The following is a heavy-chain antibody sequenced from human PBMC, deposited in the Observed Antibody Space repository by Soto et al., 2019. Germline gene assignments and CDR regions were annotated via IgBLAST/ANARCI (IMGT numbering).Heavy chain of an antibody. CDR1: GGSIRSYY. Sequence: PSETLSLNCPVSGGSIRSYYRTWIRQPPGKGLEWLGYIFYSGSTFYNPSLKSRVTISIHTSKSQFSLQLTSVTAADTAVYYCARGAADTAMVDSWGQGTLVTVSS. D-gene: IGHD5-18*01. V-gene: IGHV4-59*01. J-gene: IGHJ4*02. CDR3: ARGAADTAMVDS. CDR2: IFYSGST.